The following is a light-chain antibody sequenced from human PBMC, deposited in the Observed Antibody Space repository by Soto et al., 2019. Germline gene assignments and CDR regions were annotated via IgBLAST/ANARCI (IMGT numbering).Light chain of an antibody. V-gene: IGKV3-20*01. Sequence: EIVLTQSPGPLSLSPGGRATLSCRASQSVRSSYLAWYHQKTGQAPRLIIYGASTRATGIPDRFSGSGSGTDFTLTISRLEPEDVAVYYCQQYGSSPWTFGQGTKVDIK. CDR2: GAS. J-gene: IGKJ1*01. CDR1: QSVRSSY. CDR3: QQYGSSPWT.